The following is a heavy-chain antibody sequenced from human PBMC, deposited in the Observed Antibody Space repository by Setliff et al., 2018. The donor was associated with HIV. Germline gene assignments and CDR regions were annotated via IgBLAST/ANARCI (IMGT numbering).Heavy chain of an antibody. CDR2: IWSDGTNK. CDR3: AKDQGYRDGMDV. J-gene: IGHJ6*02. CDR1: GFTFSSYG. Sequence: GGSLRLSCAASGFTFSSYGMHWVRQAPGKGLEWVAIIWSDGTNKYYADSLKGRFTISRDNSKNMLYLQMNSLRAEDTAVYYCAKDQGYRDGMDVWGQGSMVTV. D-gene: IGHD3-16*02. V-gene: IGHV3-33*06.